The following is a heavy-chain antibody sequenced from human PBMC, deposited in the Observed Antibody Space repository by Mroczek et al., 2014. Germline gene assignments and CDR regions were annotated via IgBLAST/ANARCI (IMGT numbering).Heavy chain of an antibody. CDR3: ARDRSSGWSP. CDR2: IYTSGST. CDR1: GGSIRSYY. V-gene: IGHV4-4*07. J-gene: IGHJ5*02. Sequence: QVQLQESGPGLVKPSETLSLICTVSGGSIRSYYWSWIRQPAGKGLEWIGRIYTSGSTNYNPSLKSRVTMSVDTSKNQFSLKVKSVTAADTAVYYCARDRSSGWSPWGQGTLVTVSS. D-gene: IGHD2-15*01.